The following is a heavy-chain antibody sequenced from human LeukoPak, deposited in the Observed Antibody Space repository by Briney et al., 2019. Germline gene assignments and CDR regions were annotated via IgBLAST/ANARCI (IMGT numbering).Heavy chain of an antibody. CDR2: ISGSGGST. CDR3: AKCFWSGYYTGYYFDY. CDR1: GFSFRRYA. D-gene: IGHD3-3*01. Sequence: GGSLRLSCAASGFSFRRYAMNWVRQAPGKGLEWVSAISGSGGSTYYADSVKGRFTISRDNSKNTLYLQMNSLRAEDTAVYYCAKCFWSGYYTGYYFDYWGQGTLVTVSS. V-gene: IGHV3-23*01. J-gene: IGHJ4*02.